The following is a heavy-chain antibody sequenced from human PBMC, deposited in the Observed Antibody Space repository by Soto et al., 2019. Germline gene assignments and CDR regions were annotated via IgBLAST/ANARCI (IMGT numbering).Heavy chain of an antibody. D-gene: IGHD3-22*01. J-gene: IGHJ3*01. CDR1: GFTFRNYG. V-gene: IGHV3-48*01. CDR3: ARDQLYYNDISGRPLNAFDV. CDR2: IDIGSSTK. Sequence: GGSLRLSCAASGFTFRNYGMNWVRQAPGKGLEWVSYIDIGSSTKYYADSVKGRFTISRDNAKNSLYLQMNSLRAEDTAVYYCARDQLYYNDISGRPLNAFDVWGQGTMVTVSS.